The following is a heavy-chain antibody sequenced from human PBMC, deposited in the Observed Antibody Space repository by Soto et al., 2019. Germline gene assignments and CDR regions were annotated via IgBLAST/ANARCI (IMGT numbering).Heavy chain of an antibody. CDR2: ISAYNGNT. CDR3: ERDHSSGSYYQFEY. J-gene: IGHJ4*02. V-gene: IGHV1-18*01. D-gene: IGHD3-10*01. Sequence: ASVKVSCKASGYTFTSYGISWVRQAPGQGLEWMGWISAYNGNTNYAQKLQGRVTMTTDTSTSTAYMELRSLRSDDTSVYYCERDHSSGSYYQFEYWGQGTLVTVSS. CDR1: GYTFTSYG.